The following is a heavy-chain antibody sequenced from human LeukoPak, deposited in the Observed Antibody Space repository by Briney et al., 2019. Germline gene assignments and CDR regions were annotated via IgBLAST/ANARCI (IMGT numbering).Heavy chain of an antibody. CDR1: GGSFSGYY. J-gene: IGHJ4*02. CDR3: ARHKPRGELGELFPEFDY. CDR2: INHSGST. Sequence: SETLSLTCAVYGGSFSGYYWSWIRQPPGKGLEWIGEINHSGSTNYNPSLKSRVTISVDTSKNPFSLKLSSVTAADTAVYYCARHKPRGELGELFPEFDYWGQGTLVTVSS. V-gene: IGHV4-34*01. D-gene: IGHD3-10*01.